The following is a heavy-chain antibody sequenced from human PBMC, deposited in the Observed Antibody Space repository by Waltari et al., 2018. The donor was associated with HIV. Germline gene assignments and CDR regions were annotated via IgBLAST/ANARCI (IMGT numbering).Heavy chain of an antibody. J-gene: IGHJ3*02. D-gene: IGHD2-15*01. V-gene: IGHV3-48*03. CDR2: ISSSGSTI. Sequence: EVQLVESGGGLVQPGGSLRLSCAASGFTFSSYEMNWVRQAPGKGLEWVSYISSSGSTIYYADSVKGRFTISRDNAKNSLYLQMNSLRAEDTAVYYCARPYCSGGSCYVAFDIWGQGTMVTVSS. CDR3: ARPYCSGGSCYVAFDI. CDR1: GFTFSSYE.